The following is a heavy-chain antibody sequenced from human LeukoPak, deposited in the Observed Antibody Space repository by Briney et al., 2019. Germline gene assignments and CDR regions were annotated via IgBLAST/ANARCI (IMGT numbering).Heavy chain of an antibody. CDR3: GGFGYEAAVDL. CDR1: GFTFSNYW. D-gene: IGHD3-10*01. V-gene: IGHV3-7*01. CDR2: IKPTGSET. J-gene: IGHJ4*02. Sequence: GGSLRLTCAASGFTFSNYWMTWVRQAPGQGPEFLANIKPTGSETYYVDPVKGRFTISRDNAKNLLFLQMNSLRGEDTALYYCGGFGYEAAVDLWRRGTLVTVSS.